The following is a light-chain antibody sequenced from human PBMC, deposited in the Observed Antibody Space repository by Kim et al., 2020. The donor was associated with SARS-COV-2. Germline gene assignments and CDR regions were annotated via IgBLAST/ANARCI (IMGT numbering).Light chain of an antibody. CDR3: AAWDDSLSGPV. V-gene: IGLV1-47*01. CDR2: RNN. J-gene: IGLJ3*02. CDR1: SSNIGSNS. Sequence: GQRVTISCSGGSSNIGSNSVYWYQQLPGTAPKLLFYRNNQRPSGVPDRFSGSKSGTSTSLAISGLRSEDEADYYCAAWDDSLSGPVFGGGTQLTVL.